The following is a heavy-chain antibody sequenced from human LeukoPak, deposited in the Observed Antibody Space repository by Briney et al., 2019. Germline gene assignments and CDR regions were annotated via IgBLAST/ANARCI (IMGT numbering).Heavy chain of an antibody. Sequence: SETLSLTCTVSGGSISSYYWSWIRQPPGKGLEWIGYMYYSGSTKYNPSLKSRVTISGDTSKNQFSLKLISVTAADAAVYYCAGHDYYGSGSYRWGQGTLVTVSS. V-gene: IGHV4-59*08. CDR2: MYYSGST. J-gene: IGHJ5*02. D-gene: IGHD3-10*01. CDR1: GGSISSYY. CDR3: AGHDYYGSGSYR.